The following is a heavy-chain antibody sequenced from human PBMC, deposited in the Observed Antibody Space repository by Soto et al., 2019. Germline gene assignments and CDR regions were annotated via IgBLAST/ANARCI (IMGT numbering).Heavy chain of an antibody. D-gene: IGHD1-26*01. J-gene: IGHJ4*02. V-gene: IGHV1-2*02. Sequence: QVQLVQSGAEVKKSGASVMVSCKASGYTSTGYYIHWVRHTPGQGLEWMGWINPNNGGTNYVQKFQGSVTMSRDTSISTAYMGLRRLTSDDTAVYYCARDLPIVGTSTWDYWGQGTLVTVSS. CDR2: INPNNGGT. CDR3: ARDLPIVGTSTWDY. CDR1: GYTSTGYY.